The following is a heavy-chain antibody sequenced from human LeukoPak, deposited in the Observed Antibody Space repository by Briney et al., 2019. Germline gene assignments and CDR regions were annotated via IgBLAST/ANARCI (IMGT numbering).Heavy chain of an antibody. CDR3: AKDGRGFAYCSSTSCYFDY. V-gene: IGHV3-30*18. D-gene: IGHD2-2*01. J-gene: IGHJ4*02. CDR2: ISYDGSNK. Sequence: GRSLRLSCAASGFTFSSYGMHWVRQAPGKGLEWVAVISYDGSNKYYADSVKGRFTISGDNSKNTLYLQMNSLRAEDTAVYYCAKDGRGFAYCSSTSCYFDYWGQGTLVTVSS. CDR1: GFTFSSYG.